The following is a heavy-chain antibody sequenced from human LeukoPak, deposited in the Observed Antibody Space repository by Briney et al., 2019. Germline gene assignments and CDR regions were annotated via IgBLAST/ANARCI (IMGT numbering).Heavy chain of an antibody. Sequence: PGGSLRLSCAASGFTFSSHWMHWVRQAPGKGLVWVSRIDAEGSGTTYVDSVKGRFTISRDNAKSTLYLQMYSLRAEDTAVYYRARGSGEGATDYWGQGTLVTVSS. V-gene: IGHV3-74*01. D-gene: IGHD1-26*01. CDR3: ARGSGEGATDY. CDR1: GFTFSSHW. CDR2: IDAEGSGT. J-gene: IGHJ4*02.